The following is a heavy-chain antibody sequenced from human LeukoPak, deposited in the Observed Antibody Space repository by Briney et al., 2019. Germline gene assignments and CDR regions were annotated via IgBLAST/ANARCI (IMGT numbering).Heavy chain of an antibody. V-gene: IGHV4-31*03. CDR3: AREYVDTSLLGEYYYYGMDV. D-gene: IGHD5-18*01. CDR2: IYYSGST. J-gene: IGHJ6*02. Sequence: PSQTLSLTCTVSGGSISSGGYYWSWIRLHPGKGLEWIGYIYYSGSTYYNPSLKSRVTISVDTSKNQFSLKLSSVTAADTAVYYCAREYVDTSLLGEYYYYGMDVWGQGTTVTVSS. CDR1: GGSISSGGYY.